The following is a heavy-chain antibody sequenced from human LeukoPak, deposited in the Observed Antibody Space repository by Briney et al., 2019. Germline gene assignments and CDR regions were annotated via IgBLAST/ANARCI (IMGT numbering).Heavy chain of an antibody. V-gene: IGHV3-30*02. CDR3: AKEIRGELLPGGPDY. CDR1: GFTFSSYG. Sequence: GGSLRLSCAASGFTFSSYGMHWVRQAPGKGLEWVAFIRYDGSNKYYADSVKGRFTISRDNSKNTLYLQMNSLRAEDTAVYYCAKEIRGELLPGGPDYWGQGTLVTVSS. CDR2: IRYDGSNK. D-gene: IGHD1-26*01. J-gene: IGHJ4*02.